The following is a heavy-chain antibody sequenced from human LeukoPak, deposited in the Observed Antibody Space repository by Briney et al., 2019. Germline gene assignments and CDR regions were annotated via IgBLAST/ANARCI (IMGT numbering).Heavy chain of an antibody. CDR3: ARGLRREQQLLRAFDY. CDR2: MNPNSGNT. V-gene: IGHV1-8*01. Sequence: ASVKVSCKASGYTFTNYDINWVRQASGQGLEWMGWMNPNSGNTGSAQKFQGRVTMTSNTSISTAYMELSSLRSEDTAVYYCARGLRREQQLLRAFDYWGQGTPVSVSS. D-gene: IGHD6-13*01. J-gene: IGHJ4*02. CDR1: GYTFTNYD.